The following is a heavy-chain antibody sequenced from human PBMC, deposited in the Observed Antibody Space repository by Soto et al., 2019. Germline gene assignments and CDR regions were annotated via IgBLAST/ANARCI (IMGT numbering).Heavy chain of an antibody. CDR1: GYSFTNNW. D-gene: IGHD3-22*01. V-gene: IGHV5-10-1*01. CDR2: IDPSDSYT. CDR3: ARHLGRNYYPPFDQ. Sequence: PGESLKISCKGSGYSFTNNWISWVRQMPGKGLEWMGRIDPSDSYTNYSPSFQGHVTISADKSFSTAFLQWSSLKASDTAMYFCARHLGRNYYPPFDQWGQGTLVTVSS. J-gene: IGHJ4*02.